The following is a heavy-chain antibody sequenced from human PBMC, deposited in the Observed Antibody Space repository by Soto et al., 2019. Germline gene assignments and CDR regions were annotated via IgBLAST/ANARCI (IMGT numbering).Heavy chain of an antibody. CDR1: GYTFRTNG. J-gene: IGHJ5*02. CDR2: ISAYNGNT. D-gene: IGHD6-6*01. V-gene: IGHV1-18*04. Sequence: QVQLVQSGAEVKRPGASVKVSCKASGYTFRTNGISWVRQAPGQGLEWMGWISAYNGNTNYAQNFQGRVTMTTDASTSTAYMELRSLRSDDTAVYYCARDHIAVRPGGFDPGGQGPLVTVSS. CDR3: ARDHIAVRPGGFDP.